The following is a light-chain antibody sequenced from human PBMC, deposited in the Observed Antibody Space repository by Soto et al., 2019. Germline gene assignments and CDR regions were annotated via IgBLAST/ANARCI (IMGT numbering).Light chain of an antibody. J-gene: IGKJ5*01. CDR2: GVS. Sequence: EIVMTQSPATLSVSPGERATLSCRASQSVSTNLAWYQQKPGQAPRLLIYGVSSRATGIPDRFSGSGSGTDFTLTITRLEPEDFAVFYCQQYGTSEIIFGQGTRLEIK. CDR3: QQYGTSEII. V-gene: IGKV3-20*01. CDR1: QSVSTN.